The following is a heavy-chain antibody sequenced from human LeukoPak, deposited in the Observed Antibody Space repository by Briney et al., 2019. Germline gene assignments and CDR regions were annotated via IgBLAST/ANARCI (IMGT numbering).Heavy chain of an antibody. V-gene: IGHV3-53*01. D-gene: IGHD6-13*01. CDR2: IYSGGST. J-gene: IGHJ6*04. CDR1: GFTVSSNY. Sequence: GSLRLSCAASGFTVSSNYMSWVRQAPGKGLEWVSVIYSGGSTYYADSVKGRFTISRDNSKNTLYLQMNSLRAEDTAVYYCARLAAASRMDVWGKGTTVTVSS. CDR3: ARLAAASRMDV.